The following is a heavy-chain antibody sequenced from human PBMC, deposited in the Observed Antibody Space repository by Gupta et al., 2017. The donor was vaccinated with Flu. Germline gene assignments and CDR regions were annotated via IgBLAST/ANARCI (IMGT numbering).Heavy chain of an antibody. CDR2: ISSSGSYV. V-gene: IGHV3-21*01. CDR1: GLPFSSYS. J-gene: IGHJ4*02. CDR3: ATPLEYYDISIYENFDS. Sequence: EIQLVESGGGLVKPGGSLRLSCAVSGLPFSSYSLNWVRQAPGKGLEWVAEISSSGSYVYYADSVKGRFTISRDNARESLYLQMNGLRVEDTAVYYCATPLEYYDISIYENFDSWGQGTQVSVSS. D-gene: IGHD3-22*01.